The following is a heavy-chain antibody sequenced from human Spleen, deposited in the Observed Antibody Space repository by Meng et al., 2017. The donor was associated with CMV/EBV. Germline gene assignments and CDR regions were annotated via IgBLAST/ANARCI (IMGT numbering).Heavy chain of an antibody. CDR1: GGSFSGYY. CDR3: ARGTRWLRKSRGYYFDY. V-gene: IGHV4-34*01. J-gene: IGHJ4*02. D-gene: IGHD5-12*01. Sequence: QQGGVGVLNPSVPPSPTCAADGGSFSGYYVSWIRQPPGKGLEWIGEINHSGSTNYNPSLKSRVTISVDTSKNQFSLKLSSVTAADTAVYYCARGTRWLRKSRGYYFDYWGQGTLVTVSS. CDR2: INHSGST.